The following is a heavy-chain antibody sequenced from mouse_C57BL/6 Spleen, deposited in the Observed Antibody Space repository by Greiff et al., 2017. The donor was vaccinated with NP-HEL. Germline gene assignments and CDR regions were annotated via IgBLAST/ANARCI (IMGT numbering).Heavy chain of an antibody. Sequence: EVQLVESGGGLVKPGGSLKLSCATSGFTFSDYGMHWVRQAPEKGLEWVAYISSGSSTIYYADTVKGRFTISRDNAKNTLFLQMTSLRSEDTAMYYCAKTSTNWAYYAMDYWGQGTSVTVSS. J-gene: IGHJ4*01. V-gene: IGHV5-17*01. CDR1: GFTFSDYG. CDR3: AKTSTNWAYYAMDY. CDR2: ISSGSSTI. D-gene: IGHD4-1*01.